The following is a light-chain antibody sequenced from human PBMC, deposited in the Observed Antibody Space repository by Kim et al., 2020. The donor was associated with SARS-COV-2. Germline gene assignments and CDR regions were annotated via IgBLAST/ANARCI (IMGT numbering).Light chain of an antibody. CDR1: QDISNY. Sequence: SASVGDRVTISCQASQDISNYLNWYQQKAGKPPKLLINDASLLQTGVPSRFSGSGAGTHFTFTISSLQAEDIATYYCQQYDSVPFTFGPGTKVD. CDR3: QQYDSVPFT. V-gene: IGKV1-33*01. CDR2: DAS. J-gene: IGKJ3*01.